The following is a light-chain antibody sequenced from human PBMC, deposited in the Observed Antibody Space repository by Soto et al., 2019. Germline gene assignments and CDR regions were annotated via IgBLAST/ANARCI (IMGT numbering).Light chain of an antibody. Sequence: ALTQSASVSWSPGQSITISCTGTSSDVGNYNYVSWYQQHPGEVPKLIIFNVNNRPSGVSNRFSGSKSGNTASLTISGLHAEDEADYYCSSFTSSTTYVFGTGTKVTVL. CDR2: NVN. J-gene: IGLJ1*01. CDR1: SSDVGNYNY. V-gene: IGLV2-14*01. CDR3: SSFTSSTTYV.